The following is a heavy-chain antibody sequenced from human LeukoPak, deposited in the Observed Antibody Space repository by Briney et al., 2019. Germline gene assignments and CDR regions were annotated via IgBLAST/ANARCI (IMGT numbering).Heavy chain of an antibody. D-gene: IGHD3-10*01. V-gene: IGHV1-8*01. CDR2: MNPNSDNT. Sequence: ASVKVSCKASGYIFTSYDINWVRQATGQGPEWMAWMNPNSDNTGYAQKFQGRITMTRDTSISTAYMELSSLSSEDTAVYYCARGPILVRGVIMADSVGGMDVWGQGTTVTVSS. CDR1: GYIFTSYD. CDR3: ARGPILVRGVIMADSVGGMDV. J-gene: IGHJ6*02.